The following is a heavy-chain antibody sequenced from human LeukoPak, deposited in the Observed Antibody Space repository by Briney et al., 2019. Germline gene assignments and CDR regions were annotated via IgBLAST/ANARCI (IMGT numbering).Heavy chain of an antibody. CDR1: GFTFSSYA. CDR2: ISGSGGST. J-gene: IGHJ4*02. V-gene: IGHV3-23*01. CDR3: AKDPYYYDSEYFDY. D-gene: IGHD3-22*01. Sequence: GGSLRLSCAASGFTFSSYAMSWVRQAPGKGLEWVSAISGSGGSTYYADSAKGRFTISRDNSKNTLYLQMNSLRAEDTAVYYCAKDPYYYDSEYFDYWGQGTLVTVSS.